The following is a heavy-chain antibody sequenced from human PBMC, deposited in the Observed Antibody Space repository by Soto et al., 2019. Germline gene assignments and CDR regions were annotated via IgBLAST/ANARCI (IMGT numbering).Heavy chain of an antibody. CDR2: IIPIFGTA. CDR1: GGTFSSYA. V-gene: IGHV1-69*13. D-gene: IGHD6-13*01. CDR3: ARCCGSSWPNHAFVCMDV. J-gene: IGHJ6*02. Sequence: SVKVSCKASGGTFSSYAISWVRQAPGQGLEWMGGIIPIFGTANYAQKFQGRVTITADESTSTAYMELSSLRSEDTAVYYCARCCGSSWPNHAFVCMDVWGQGTTVTVSS.